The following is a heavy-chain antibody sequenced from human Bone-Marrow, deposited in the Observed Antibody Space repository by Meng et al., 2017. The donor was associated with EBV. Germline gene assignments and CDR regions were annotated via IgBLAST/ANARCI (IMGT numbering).Heavy chain of an antibody. CDR2: INPNSGGT. Sequence: QVQLVQSGAEVKKPGSSVKVSCKASGGTFSSYAISWVRQAPGQGLEWMGWINPNSGGTNYAQKFQGWVTMTRDTSISTAYMELSRLRSDDTAVYYCARDSKQGFDYWGQGTLVTVSS. D-gene: IGHD6-13*01. CDR3: ARDSKQGFDY. J-gene: IGHJ4*02. CDR1: GGTFSSYA. V-gene: IGHV1-2*04.